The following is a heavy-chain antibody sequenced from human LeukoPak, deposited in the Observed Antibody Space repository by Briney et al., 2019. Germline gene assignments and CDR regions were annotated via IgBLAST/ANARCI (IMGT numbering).Heavy chain of an antibody. D-gene: IGHD6-19*01. CDR1: GFTFSSYS. V-gene: IGHV3-21*01. J-gene: IGHJ4*02. CDR2: ISSSSSYI. CDR3: ARDSSGIVVAGTEDYFDY. Sequence: GGSLRLSCAASGFTFSSYSMNWVRQAPGKGLEWVSSISSSSSYIYYADSVKGRFTISRDNAKNSLYLQMNSRRAEDTAVYYCARDSSGIVVAGTEDYFDYWGQGTLVTVSS.